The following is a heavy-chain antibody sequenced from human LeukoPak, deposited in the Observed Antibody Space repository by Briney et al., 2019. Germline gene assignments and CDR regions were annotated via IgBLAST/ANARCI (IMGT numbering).Heavy chain of an antibody. J-gene: IGHJ4*02. CDR2: IYCNDDK. V-gene: IGHV2-5*04. D-gene: IGHD3-10*01. Sequence: SGPTLVNPTQTLTLTCTFSGFSLSTSEVGVGWIRQPPGKALEWLALIYCNDDKRYSPSLASRLTITKDTSKNQVVLTMANMDPVDTGTYYCARGRGSALSSLFDFWGQGTLVTVSS. CDR3: ARGRGSALSSLFDF. CDR1: GFSLSTSEVG.